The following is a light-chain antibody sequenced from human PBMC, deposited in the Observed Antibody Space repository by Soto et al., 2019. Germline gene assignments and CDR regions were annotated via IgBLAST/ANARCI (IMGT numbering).Light chain of an antibody. CDR2: AAS. CDR3: QQSYSTPGGT. V-gene: IGKV1-39*01. CDR1: QSIRFN. J-gene: IGKJ1*01. Sequence: DIQMTQSPSSLSASVGDRVTITFRASQSIRFNLNWYQQKPGKAPKLLIYAASSLQSGVPSRFSVSGSGTDFTLTISCLQPEDFATYYCQQSYSTPGGTFGQGTEVEIK.